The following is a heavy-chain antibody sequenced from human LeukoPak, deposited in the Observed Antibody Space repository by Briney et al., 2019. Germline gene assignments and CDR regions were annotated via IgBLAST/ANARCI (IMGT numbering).Heavy chain of an antibody. J-gene: IGHJ4*02. D-gene: IGHD5-24*01. CDR2: IKEDGTET. CDR1: GFMFSSNW. V-gene: IGHV3-7*03. Sequence: GGSLRLSCAASGFMFSSNWMSWVRLAPGKGLEWVANIKEDGTETYYVDSVKGRFTISRDNAKNPLYLQMNSLRVEDTAVYYCAKEGRSLQTYWGQGTLVTVAS. CDR3: AKEGRSLQTY.